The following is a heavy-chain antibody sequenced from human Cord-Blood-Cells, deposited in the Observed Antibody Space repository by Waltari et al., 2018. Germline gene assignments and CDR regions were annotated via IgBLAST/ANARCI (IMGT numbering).Heavy chain of an antibody. CDR2: IYYSGST. Sequence: QLQLQESGPGLVKPSETLSLTCTVSGGSISSSSYYWGWIRQPPGKGLEWIGSIYYSGSTYYTPTLKSRVTISVDTSKNQFSLKLSSVTAADTAVYYCARPYSSSWYYFDYWGQGTLVTVSS. CDR1: GGSISSSSYY. J-gene: IGHJ4*02. V-gene: IGHV4-39*01. CDR3: ARPYSSSWYYFDY. D-gene: IGHD6-13*01.